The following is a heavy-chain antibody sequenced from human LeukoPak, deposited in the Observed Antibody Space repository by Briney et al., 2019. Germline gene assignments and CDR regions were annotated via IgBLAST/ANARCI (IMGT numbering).Heavy chain of an antibody. CDR1: GFTFDDYA. CDR2: ISWNSGSI. D-gene: IGHD1-7*01. CDR3: AKSSHWNSLDY. V-gene: IGHV3-9*03. J-gene: IGHJ4*02. Sequence: GGSLRLSCAASGFTFDDYAMHWVRQAPGKGLEWVSGISWNSGSIGYADSVKGRFTISRDNAKNSLYLQMNSLRAEDMALYYCAKSSHWNSLDYWGQGTLVTVSS.